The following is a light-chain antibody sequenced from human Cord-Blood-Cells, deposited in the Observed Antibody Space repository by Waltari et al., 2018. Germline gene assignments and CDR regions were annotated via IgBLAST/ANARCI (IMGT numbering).Light chain of an antibody. Sequence: QSALTQPASVSGSPGQSITISCTGTSSDVGGYNYVSWYQQHPGKAPKLMIYDVSNRPSGVSKRFSGSKAGNTASLTIYGLQAEDEADYYCSSYTSSSTWVFGGGTKLTVL. V-gene: IGLV2-14*03. CDR3: SSYTSSSTWV. CDR2: DVS. J-gene: IGLJ3*02. CDR1: SSDVGGYNY.